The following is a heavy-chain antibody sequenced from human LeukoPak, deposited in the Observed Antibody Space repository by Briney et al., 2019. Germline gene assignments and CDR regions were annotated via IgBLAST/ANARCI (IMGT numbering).Heavy chain of an antibody. J-gene: IGHJ4*02. V-gene: IGHV4-34*01. D-gene: IGHD5-18*01. CDR3: AALEVDTAMVANFGY. CDR1: GGSFRGYY. Sequence: SETLSLTCAVYGGSFRGYYWSWIRQPPGKGLEWIGEINHSGSTNYNPSLKSRVTISVDTSKNQFSLKLSSVTAADTAVYYCAALEVDTAMVANFGYWGQGTLVTVSS. CDR2: INHSGST.